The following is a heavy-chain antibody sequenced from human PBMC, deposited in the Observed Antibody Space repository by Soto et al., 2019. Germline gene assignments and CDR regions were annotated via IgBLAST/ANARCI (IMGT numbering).Heavy chain of an antibody. D-gene: IGHD3-16*01. CDR1: GVSISSGDYY. J-gene: IGHJ4*02. CDR3: ARDVRGSYFDY. Sequence: SETLSLTCTVSGVSISSGDYYWSWIRQPPGKGLEWIGYIYYSGSTYYNPSLKSRVTISVDTSKNQFSLKLSSVTAADTAVYYCARDVRGSYFDYWGQGTLVTVSS. V-gene: IGHV4-30-4*01. CDR2: IYYSGST.